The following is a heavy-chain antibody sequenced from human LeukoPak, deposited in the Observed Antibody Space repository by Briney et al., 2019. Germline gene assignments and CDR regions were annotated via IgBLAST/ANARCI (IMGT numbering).Heavy chain of an antibody. Sequence: GGSLRLSCEASGFTFSRYWMHWVRQAPGKGLVWVSRIKSDGKTNYADSVKGRFTISRDNAKNTVSLQMDSLRAEDTAVYYCARAYTVALRYEAYWGQGTLVTVSS. J-gene: IGHJ4*02. V-gene: IGHV3-74*01. CDR3: ARAYTVALRYEAY. D-gene: IGHD3-16*01. CDR2: IKSDGKT. CDR1: GFTFSRYW.